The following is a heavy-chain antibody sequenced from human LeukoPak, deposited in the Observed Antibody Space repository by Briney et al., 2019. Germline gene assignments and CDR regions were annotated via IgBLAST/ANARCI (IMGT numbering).Heavy chain of an antibody. CDR1: GFTFSSYA. Sequence: SGGSLRLSCAASGFTFSSYAMSWVRQAPGKGLEWVSAISGSGGSTYYADSVKGRFTISRDNSKNTLHLQMNSLRSEDTAVYYCATGNWNGGSFDYWGQGTLVTVSS. V-gene: IGHV3-23*01. J-gene: IGHJ4*02. CDR2: ISGSGGST. D-gene: IGHD1-1*01. CDR3: ATGNWNGGSFDY.